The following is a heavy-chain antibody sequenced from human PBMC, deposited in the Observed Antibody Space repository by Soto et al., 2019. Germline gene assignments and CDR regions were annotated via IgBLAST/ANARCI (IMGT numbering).Heavy chain of an antibody. CDR1: GGSISSGGYY. Sequence: PSETLSLTCTVSGGSISSGGYYWSWIRHPPGKGLEWIGYIYYSGSTYYNPSLKSRVTISVETSKNQFSLKLSSVTAADTAVYYCARHRVVPAAPYYGMDVWGQGTTVTV. CDR2: IYYSGST. CDR3: ARHRVVPAAPYYGMDV. V-gene: IGHV4-30-4*01. D-gene: IGHD2-2*01. J-gene: IGHJ6*02.